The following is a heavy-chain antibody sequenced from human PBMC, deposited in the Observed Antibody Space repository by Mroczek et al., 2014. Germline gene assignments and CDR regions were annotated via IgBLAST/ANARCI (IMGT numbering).Heavy chain of an antibody. CDR1: GFTFSDYY. CDR2: ISSSGSTI. D-gene: IGHD3-3*01. Sequence: QVQLVQSGGGLVKPGGSLRLSCAASGFTFSDYYMSWIRQAPGKGLEWVSYISSSGSTIYYADSVKGRFTISRDNAKNSLYLQMNSLRAEDTAVYYCARANDFWSGYQTKTSGYYYGMDVWGQGTTVTVSS. J-gene: IGHJ6*02. V-gene: IGHV3-11*01. CDR3: ARANDFWSGYQTKTSGYYYGMDV.